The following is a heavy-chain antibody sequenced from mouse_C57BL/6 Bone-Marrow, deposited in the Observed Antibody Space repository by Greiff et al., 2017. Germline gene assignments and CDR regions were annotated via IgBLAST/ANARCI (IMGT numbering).Heavy chain of an antibody. J-gene: IGHJ2*01. CDR2: ISDGGSYT. Sequence: EVKLMESGGGLVKPGGSLKLSCAASGFTFSSYAMSWVRQTPEKRLEWVATISDGGSYTYYPDNVKGRFTISRDNAKNNLYLQMSHLKSEDTAMYYCAREGAGDYWGQGTTRTVSS. V-gene: IGHV5-4*01. CDR1: GFTFSSYA. CDR3: AREGAGDY.